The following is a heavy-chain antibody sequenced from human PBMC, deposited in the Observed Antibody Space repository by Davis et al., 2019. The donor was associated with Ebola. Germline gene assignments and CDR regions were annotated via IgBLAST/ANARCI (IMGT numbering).Heavy chain of an antibody. J-gene: IGHJ6*02. CDR2: ISTTSTYI. D-gene: IGHD6-6*01. V-gene: IGHV3-21*04. CDR1: GFTFSDST. Sequence: GESLKISCAASGFTFSDSTMNWVRQAPGKGLEWVSSISTTSTYIYYSDSVKGRFTISRDNAKSSLYLQMNSLRAEDTALYYCAKDMGTQIAARPFDYYYYGMDVWGQGTTVTVSS. CDR3: AKDMGTQIAARPFDYYYYGMDV.